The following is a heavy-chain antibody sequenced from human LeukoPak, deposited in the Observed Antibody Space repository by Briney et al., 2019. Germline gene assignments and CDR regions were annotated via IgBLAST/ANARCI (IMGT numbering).Heavy chain of an antibody. CDR2: ISGSGGST. V-gene: IGHV3-23*01. J-gene: IGHJ4*02. CDR3: GRDLVAGSGSLDD. Sequence: GGSLRLSCAASGFTFSSYAMSWVRQAPGKGLEWVSAISGSGGSTYYADSVKGRFTISRDNARNTLYLQMNSLRAEDTAVYFCGRDLVAGSGSLDDWGQGTLVIVSS. D-gene: IGHD3-10*01. CDR1: GFTFSSYA.